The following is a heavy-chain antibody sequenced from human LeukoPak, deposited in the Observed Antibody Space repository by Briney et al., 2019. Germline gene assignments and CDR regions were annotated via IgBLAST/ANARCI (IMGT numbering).Heavy chain of an antibody. J-gene: IGHJ4*02. CDR3: AKCSIAAAGTFDY. V-gene: IGHV3-23*01. D-gene: IGHD6-13*01. Sequence: GGSLRLSCAASGFTVSSNYMSWVRQAPGKGLEWVSAISGSGGSTYYADSVKGRFTISRDNSKNTLYLQMNSLRAEDTAVYYCAKCSIAAAGTFDYWGQGTLVTVSS. CDR1: GFTVSSNY. CDR2: ISGSGGST.